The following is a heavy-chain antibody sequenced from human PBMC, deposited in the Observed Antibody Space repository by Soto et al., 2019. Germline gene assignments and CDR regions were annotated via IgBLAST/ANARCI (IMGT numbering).Heavy chain of an antibody. CDR2: IDSSGTT. J-gene: IGHJ5*01. V-gene: IGHV4-39*01. CDR1: GGAISGSRYH. D-gene: IGHD6-13*01. CDR3: ARRTNTAGGWFDS. Sequence: SETLSVTGSVSGGAISGSRYHWGWGRQPPGKGLEWIGSIDSSGTTFYNASLNSRVTISADTSKNQFSLKLSSVTAADTALYYCARRTNTAGGWFDSWGQGALVTVS.